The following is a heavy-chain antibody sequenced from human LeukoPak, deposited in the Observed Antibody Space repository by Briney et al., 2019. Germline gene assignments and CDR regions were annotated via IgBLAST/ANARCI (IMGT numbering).Heavy chain of an antibody. Sequence: RAGGSLRLSRAASGFIFGDYGMHWVRQVPGKGLEWVAGISWNSDSIGYVDSVKGRFTISRDNAKNILYLQMDSLRAEDTAFYYCAKDISGTYFFDYWGQGTLVTVSS. V-gene: IGHV3-9*01. J-gene: IGHJ4*02. CDR3: AKDISGTYFFDY. CDR2: ISWNSDSI. CDR1: GFIFGDYG. D-gene: IGHD1-26*01.